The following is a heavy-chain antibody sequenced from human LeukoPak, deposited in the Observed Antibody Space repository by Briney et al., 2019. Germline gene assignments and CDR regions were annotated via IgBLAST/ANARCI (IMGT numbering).Heavy chain of an antibody. V-gene: IGHV1-69*04. D-gene: IGHD3-3*01. CDR3: ARVVDFWSGSYFDY. CDR2: IIPILGIA. Sequence: VASVKVSCKASGGTFSSYAINWVRQAPGQGLEWMGRIIPILGIANYAQKFQGRVTITADKSTSTAYMELSSLRSEDTAVYYCARVVDFWSGSYFDYWGQGTLVTVSS. J-gene: IGHJ4*02. CDR1: GGTFSSYA.